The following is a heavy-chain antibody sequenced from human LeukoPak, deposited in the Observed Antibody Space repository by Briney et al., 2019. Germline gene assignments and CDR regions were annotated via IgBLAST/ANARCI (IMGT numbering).Heavy chain of an antibody. V-gene: IGHV1-2*02. CDR3: ARDYYDSSGYYSNWFDP. J-gene: IGHJ5*02. CDR2: INPNSGGT. CDR1: GYTFTGYY. D-gene: IGHD3-22*01. Sequence: ASVKVSCKASGYTFTGYYMHWVRQAPGQGLEWMGWINPNSGGTNCAQKFQGRVTMTRDTSISTAYMELSRLRSYDTAVYYCARDYYDSSGYYSNWFDPWGQGTLVTVSS.